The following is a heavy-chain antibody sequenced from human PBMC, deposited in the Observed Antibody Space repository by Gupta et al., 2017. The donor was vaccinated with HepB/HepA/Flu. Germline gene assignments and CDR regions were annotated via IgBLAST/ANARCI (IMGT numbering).Heavy chain of an antibody. CDR3: TTDLGVRATSDAFDI. CDR2: IKSKTDGGTT. CDR1: GFTCSNAW. V-gene: IGHV3-15*01. J-gene: IGHJ3*02. D-gene: IGHD1-26*01. Sequence: EVQLVESGGGLVKPGGSLRLSCAASGFTCSNAWMSWVRQAPGKGLEWVGRIKSKTDGGTTDYAAPVKGRFTISRDDSKNTLYLQMNSLKTEDTAVYYCTTDLGVRATSDAFDIWGQGTMVTVSS.